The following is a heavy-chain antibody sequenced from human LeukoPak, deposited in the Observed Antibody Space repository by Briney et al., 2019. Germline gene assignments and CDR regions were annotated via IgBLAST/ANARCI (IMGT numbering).Heavy chain of an antibody. J-gene: IGHJ4*02. D-gene: IGHD3-22*01. CDR1: RGTFSSYG. Sequence: SVKVSCKASRGTFSSYGISWVRQAPGQGLKWMGGVIAIFGRVKYGQKFQGRATITTDESTSTAYMELSSLTSEDTGVYYCARGELGDSSGFSFFDHWGQGTLVTVSS. CDR3: ARGELGDSSGFSFFDH. V-gene: IGHV1-69*05. CDR2: VIAIFGRV.